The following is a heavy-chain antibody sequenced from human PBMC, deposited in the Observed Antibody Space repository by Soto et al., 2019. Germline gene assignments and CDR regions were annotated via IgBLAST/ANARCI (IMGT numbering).Heavy chain of an antibody. CDR3: ARRWFGERAYYYGMDV. J-gene: IGHJ6*02. CDR2: ISAYNGNT. CDR1: GYTFTSYG. V-gene: IGHV1-18*01. Sequence: ASVKVSCKASGYTFTSYGISWVRQAPGQGLEWMGWISAYNGNTNYAQKLQGRVTMTTDTSTSTAYMELRSLRSDDTAVYYCARRWFGERAYYYGMDVWGQGTTVTVSS. D-gene: IGHD3-10*01.